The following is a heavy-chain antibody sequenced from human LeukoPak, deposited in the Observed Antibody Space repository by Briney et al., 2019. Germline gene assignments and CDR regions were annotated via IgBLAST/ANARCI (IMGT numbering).Heavy chain of an antibody. V-gene: IGHV5-51*01. CDR3: ARNVPTYYYYYMDV. D-gene: IGHD2-2*01. Sequence: GSSLKISCKCSGSIFTNYWIAWVRPMPGKGLEWMGIIYPGDSDTRYSPSFQGQVTISADKSISTAYLQWSSLEASDTAMYYCARNVPTYYYYYMDVWAKGPRSPSP. J-gene: IGHJ6*03. CDR2: IYPGDSDT. CDR1: GSIFTNYW.